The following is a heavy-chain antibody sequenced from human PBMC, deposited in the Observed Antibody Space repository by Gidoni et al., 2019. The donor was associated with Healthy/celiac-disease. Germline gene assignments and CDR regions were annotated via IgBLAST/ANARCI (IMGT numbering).Heavy chain of an antibody. CDR1: GFTFHDYA. CDR3: ARDKGYCSGAKCFGDAFDI. D-gene: IGHD2-15*01. Sequence: EVQLVESGGGLVQPGRSLTLSCAASGFTFHDYAMHWVRQAPGKGLEWVSGISWNSGNIGYVDSVKGRFSISRDNAKNSLYLQMNSLRAEDTALYYCARDKGYCSGAKCFGDAFDIWGQGTMVTVSS. CDR2: ISWNSGNI. V-gene: IGHV3-9*01. J-gene: IGHJ3*02.